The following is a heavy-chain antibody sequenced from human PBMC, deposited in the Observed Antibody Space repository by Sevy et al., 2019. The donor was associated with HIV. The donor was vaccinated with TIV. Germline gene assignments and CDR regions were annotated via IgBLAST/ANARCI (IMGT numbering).Heavy chain of an antibody. CDR1: GFSLETFW. D-gene: IGHD3-10*01. CDR3: ATAPGTGY. J-gene: IGHJ4*02. Sequence: GGSLRLSCAASGFSLETFWIHWVRQAPGKGLEWVGRIKSNSDGGTTDYAAPLEGRFTMSRDESENKIYLQINNLKIEDTAVYYCATAPGTGYWGQGTLVTVSS. V-gene: IGHV3-15*01. CDR2: IKSNSDGGTT.